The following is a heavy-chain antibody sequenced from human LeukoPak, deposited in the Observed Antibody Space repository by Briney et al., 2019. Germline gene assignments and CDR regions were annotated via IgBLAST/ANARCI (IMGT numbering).Heavy chain of an antibody. CDR1: GFTFSSYW. D-gene: IGHD2-2*01. CDR2: IYSGGST. CDR3: AKDMGYCSSATCYGLDY. V-gene: IGHV3-66*01. J-gene: IGHJ4*02. Sequence: GGSLRLSCAASGFTFSSYWMSWVRQAPGKGLEWVSVIYSGGSTYYADSVKGRFTISRDNSKNTLYLQMNSLRAEDTAIYYCAKDMGYCSSATCYGLDYWGQGTLVTVSS.